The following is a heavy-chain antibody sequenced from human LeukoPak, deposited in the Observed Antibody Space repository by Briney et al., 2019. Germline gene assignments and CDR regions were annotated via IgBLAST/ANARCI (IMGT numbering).Heavy chain of an antibody. CDR3: ARTATTGTPPGY. Sequence: GASVKVSCKASGGTFSSYAISWVRQAPGQGLEWMGRIIPILGIANYAQKFQGRVTITADKSTSTAYMELSRLRSDDTAVYYCARTATTGTPPGYWGQGTLVTVSS. CDR2: IIPILGIA. D-gene: IGHD1-1*01. J-gene: IGHJ4*02. V-gene: IGHV1-69*04. CDR1: GGTFSSYA.